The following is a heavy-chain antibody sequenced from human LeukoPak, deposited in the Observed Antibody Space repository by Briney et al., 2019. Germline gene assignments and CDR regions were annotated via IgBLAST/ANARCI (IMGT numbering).Heavy chain of an antibody. D-gene: IGHD3-16*01. CDR1: GFTFSSYG. CDR3: GGSDTFGYIPGEWDYGYFDL. CDR2: ISNDESNK. J-gene: IGHJ2*01. Sequence: GRSLRLSCAASGFTFSSYGMHWVRQAPGEGLEWVAVISNDESNKYYADSVKGRFTISRDNSKNTLYLQMNSLSAEDTAVYYWGGSDTFGYIPGEWDYGYFDLWGRGTLVIVSS. V-gene: IGHV3-30*03.